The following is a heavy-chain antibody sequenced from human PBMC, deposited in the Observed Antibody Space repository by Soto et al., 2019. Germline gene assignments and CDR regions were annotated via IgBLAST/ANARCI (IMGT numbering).Heavy chain of an antibody. CDR2: ISSTTNYI. Sequence: GGSLRLSCTASGFTFTRYSMNWVRQAPGKGLEWVSSISSTTNYIYYGDSMKGRFTISRDNAKNSLYLEMNSLRAEDTAVYYCARESEDLTSNFDYWGQGTLVTVSS. CDR1: GFTFTRYS. CDR3: ARESEDLTSNFDY. J-gene: IGHJ4*02. V-gene: IGHV3-21*06.